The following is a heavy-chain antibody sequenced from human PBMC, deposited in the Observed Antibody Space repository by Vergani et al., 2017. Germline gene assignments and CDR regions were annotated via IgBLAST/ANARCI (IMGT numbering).Heavy chain of an antibody. V-gene: IGHV3-11*04. CDR3: PRSLAKAATVHYYYSLDV. D-gene: IGHD2-15*01. Sequence: QVQLVESGGGLVTPGGSLRLSCAASGFPFSDYYMSWIRQAPGKGLESVSYISGSGSTTYYADSLKGRFTISRDNAKNPLYLQMNSLSAEDTAVYYCPRSLAKAATVHYYYSLDVWGKGTTVTVSS. J-gene: IGHJ6*03. CDR1: GFPFSDYY. CDR2: ISGSGSTT.